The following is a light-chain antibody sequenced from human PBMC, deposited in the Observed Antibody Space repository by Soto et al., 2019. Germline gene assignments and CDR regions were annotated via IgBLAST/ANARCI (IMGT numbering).Light chain of an antibody. J-gene: IGKJ5*01. V-gene: IGKV1-8*01. CDR2: AAS. CDR1: QGISSY. Sequence: AIRMTQSPSSFSASTGDRVTITCRASQGISSYLAWYQQKPGKAPKLLIYAASTLQSGVPSRFSGSGSGTDFTLTISSLQPEDFATYYCQQSYTTPPTLGQGTRLEIK. CDR3: QQSYTTPPT.